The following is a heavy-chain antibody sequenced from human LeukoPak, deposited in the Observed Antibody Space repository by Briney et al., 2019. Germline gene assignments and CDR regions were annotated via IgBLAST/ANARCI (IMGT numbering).Heavy chain of an antibody. V-gene: IGHV4-31*03. J-gene: IGHJ4*02. CDR3: ARDSVETGVVRAFDY. CDR2: IHYSGTT. CDR1: GDSISSGGYY. Sequence: SETLSLTCTVSGDSISSGGYYWSWIRQHPGKGLEWIGYIHYSGTTYYNLSLKSRVTISVDTSEKQFSLRLSSVTAADTAVYYCARDSVETGVVRAFDYWGQGTLVTVSS. D-gene: IGHD5-18*01.